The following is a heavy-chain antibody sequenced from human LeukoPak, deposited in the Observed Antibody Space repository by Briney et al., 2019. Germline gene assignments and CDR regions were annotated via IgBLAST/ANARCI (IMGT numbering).Heavy chain of an antibody. CDR2: IYSGGST. V-gene: IGHV3-53*01. CDR3: ARGDYYDSSGLT. Sequence: GGSLRLSCAASGLTVSSNYMSWVRQAPGKGLEWVSVIYSGGSTYYADSVKGRFTISRDNSKNTLYLQMNSLRAEDTAVYYCARGDYYDSSGLTWGQGTLVTVSS. J-gene: IGHJ5*02. CDR1: GLTVSSNY. D-gene: IGHD3-22*01.